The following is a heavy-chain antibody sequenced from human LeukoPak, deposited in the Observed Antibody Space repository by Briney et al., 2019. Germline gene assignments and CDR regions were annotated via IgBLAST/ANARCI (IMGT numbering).Heavy chain of an antibody. CDR1: GGSFSGYN. CDR2: INHSGST. Sequence: SETLSLTCGVYGGSFSGYNWSWIRQPPGKGLEWIGEINHSGSTKYNPSLKSRVTISEDTSNNQFSLKLTSVTAADTAVYYCVSGCCRGSSCSGTTNLDYWGQGTLVTVSS. D-gene: IGHD1-14*01. CDR3: VSGCCRGSSCSGTTNLDY. J-gene: IGHJ4*02. V-gene: IGHV4-34*01.